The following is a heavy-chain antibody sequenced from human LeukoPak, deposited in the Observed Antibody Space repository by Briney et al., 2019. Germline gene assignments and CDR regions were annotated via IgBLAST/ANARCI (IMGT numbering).Heavy chain of an antibody. V-gene: IGHV4-4*07. Sequence: SETLSLTCTVSGGSLSSYYWSWIRQSAGKGLEWIGRIYTSGTTNYNPSLKTRVTMSVDTSKNQFSLKLTSVTAADTAVYYCARDGDFNPTVPFDIWGQETMVTVSS. J-gene: IGHJ3*02. CDR2: IYTSGTT. D-gene: IGHD4-17*01. CDR3: ARDGDFNPTVPFDI. CDR1: GGSLSSYY.